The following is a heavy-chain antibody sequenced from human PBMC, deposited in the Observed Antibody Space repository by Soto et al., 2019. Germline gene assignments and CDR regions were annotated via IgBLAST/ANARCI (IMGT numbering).Heavy chain of an antibody. CDR1: GFTFSDLE. Sequence: GGSLRLSCAVSGFTFSDLEIDWVRQAPGKGLEWVGRSRSKANSYTTPYDASVKGRFTISRDDSKNSLSLQMNSLKTEDTAVYYCAVDIVGTGSYWGPGTLVTVSS. CDR3: AVDIVGTGSY. CDR2: SRSKANSYTT. D-gene: IGHD5-12*01. V-gene: IGHV3-72*01. J-gene: IGHJ4*02.